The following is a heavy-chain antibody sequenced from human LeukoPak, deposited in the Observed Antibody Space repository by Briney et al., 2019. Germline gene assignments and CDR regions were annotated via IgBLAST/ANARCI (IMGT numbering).Heavy chain of an antibody. CDR2: ITYDGSNK. CDR1: GFTFSSYA. D-gene: IGHD2-15*01. J-gene: IGHJ4*02. V-gene: IGHV3-30-3*01. Sequence: GGSLRLSCAASGFTFSSYAMHWVRQAPGKGLEWVAVITYDGSNKYYADSVKGRFTISRDNSKNTLYLQMNSLRAEDTAVYYCASLVVVAATTDYWGQGTLVTVSS. CDR3: ASLVVVAATTDY.